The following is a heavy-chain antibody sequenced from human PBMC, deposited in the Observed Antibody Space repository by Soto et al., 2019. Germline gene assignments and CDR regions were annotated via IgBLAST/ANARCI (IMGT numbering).Heavy chain of an antibody. CDR3: VTGMAPSGGLVYGMDV. V-gene: IGHV1-69*12. CDR1: GGTFSSYA. CDR2: IIPIFGTA. Sequence: QVQLVQSGAEVKKPGSSVKVSCKASGGTFSSYAISWVRQAPGQGLEWMGGIIPIFGTANYAQKFRGRVTITADESTSTAYMELSSLRSEDTAVYYCVTGMAPSGGLVYGMDVWGQGTTVTVSS. D-gene: IGHD3-10*01. J-gene: IGHJ6*02.